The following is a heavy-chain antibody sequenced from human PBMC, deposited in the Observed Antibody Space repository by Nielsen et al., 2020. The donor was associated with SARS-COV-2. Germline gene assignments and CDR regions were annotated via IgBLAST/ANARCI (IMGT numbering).Heavy chain of an antibody. V-gene: IGHV5-10-1*01. Sequence: KVSCKGSGYSFTSYWISWVRQMPGKGLEWMGRIDRSDSYTNYSPSFQGHVTISADKSISTAYLQWSSLKASDTAMYYCARHSYGDYSPYYYYGMDVWGQGTTVTVSS. CDR2: IDRSDSYT. CDR3: ARHSYGDYSPYYYYGMDV. CDR1: GYSFTSYW. D-gene: IGHD4-17*01. J-gene: IGHJ6*02.